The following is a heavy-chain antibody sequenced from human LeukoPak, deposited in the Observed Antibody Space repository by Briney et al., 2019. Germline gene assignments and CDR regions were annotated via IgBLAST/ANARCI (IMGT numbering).Heavy chain of an antibody. J-gene: IGHJ5*02. D-gene: IGHD2-21*02. Sequence: SETLSLTCAVYGGSFSVYYWSWIRQPPGKGLEWIGEINHSGSTNYNPSLKSRVTISVDTSKNQFSLKLSSVTAADTAVYYCARAQHIVVVTATNWFDPWGQGTLVTVSS. CDR2: INHSGST. CDR1: GGSFSVYY. V-gene: IGHV4-34*01. CDR3: ARAQHIVVVTATNWFDP.